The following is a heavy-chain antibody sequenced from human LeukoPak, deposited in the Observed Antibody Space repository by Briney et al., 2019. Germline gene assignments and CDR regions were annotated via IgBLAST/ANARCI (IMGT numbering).Heavy chain of an antibody. J-gene: IGHJ1*01. CDR1: GGSISNRNYH. D-gene: IGHD2-15*01. CDR2: TCSSGSA. Sequence: SETLSLTCTVSGGSISNRNYHWGWIRQPPGKGLEWIGSTCSSGSAYYNPSLKSRVTISVDTSKNQFSLKLSSVTAADTAVYYCARGRRNIVVVVAAQLGYFQHWGQGTLVTVSS. V-gene: IGHV4-39*07. CDR3: ARGRRNIVVVVAAQLGYFQH.